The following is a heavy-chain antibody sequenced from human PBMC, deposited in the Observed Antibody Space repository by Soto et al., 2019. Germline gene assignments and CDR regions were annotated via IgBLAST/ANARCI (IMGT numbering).Heavy chain of an antibody. V-gene: IGHV3-66*01. CDR2: IQGGGSI. J-gene: IGHJ4*02. CDR3: ARGEGSGSNALGY. CDR1: GFTFTTYA. D-gene: IGHD3-10*01. Sequence: EVQLLESGGGLIQPGGSLRLSCAASGFTFTTYAMRWVRQAPGKGLEWVSVIQGGGSISYADSVRDRFTISRDSSKNTVLLQMNSLRPEDTAVYFCARGEGSGSNALGYWGQGTLVTVSS.